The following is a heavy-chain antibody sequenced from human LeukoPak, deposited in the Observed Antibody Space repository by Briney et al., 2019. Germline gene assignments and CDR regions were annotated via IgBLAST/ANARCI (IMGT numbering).Heavy chain of an antibody. CDR3: ATWGIAAAGALFDY. CDR1: GFTVSNNF. J-gene: IGHJ4*02. Sequence: GGSLRLSCAATGFTVSNNFMSWVRQARGKGLESVSVIYSGGSTTYADAVKGRFTISRDNSKNKLYPQMNSLRAEDTAVYYCATWGIAAAGALFDYWGQGTLVIVSS. V-gene: IGHV3-53*01. CDR2: IYSGGST. D-gene: IGHD6-13*01.